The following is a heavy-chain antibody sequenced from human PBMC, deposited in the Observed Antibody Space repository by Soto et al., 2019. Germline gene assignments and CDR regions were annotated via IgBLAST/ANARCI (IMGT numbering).Heavy chain of an antibody. J-gene: IGHJ4*02. CDR3: ARESAVAGQVLGY. D-gene: IGHD6-19*01. Sequence: ASVKVSCKASGYTFTGYYMHWVRQAPGQGLEWMGWINPNSGGTNYAQKFQGRVTMTRDTSISTAYMELSRLRSDDTAVYYCARESAVAGQVLGYWGQGTLVTVSS. CDR1: GYTFTGYY. CDR2: INPNSGGT. V-gene: IGHV1-2*02.